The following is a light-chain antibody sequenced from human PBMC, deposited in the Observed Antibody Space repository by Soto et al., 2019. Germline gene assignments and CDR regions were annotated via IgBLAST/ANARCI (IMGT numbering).Light chain of an antibody. Sequence: EIVLTQSPGTLSLSPGERATLSCRASQSVNTNYLAWYQQKSGQAPRLLIYGASSRATGIPDRFSCSGSGTDFTLTISRLEPEDFAVYYCQQRSDWPFTFGPGTRVEFK. CDR3: QQRSDWPFT. CDR1: QSVNTNY. V-gene: IGKV3D-20*02. CDR2: GAS. J-gene: IGKJ3*01.